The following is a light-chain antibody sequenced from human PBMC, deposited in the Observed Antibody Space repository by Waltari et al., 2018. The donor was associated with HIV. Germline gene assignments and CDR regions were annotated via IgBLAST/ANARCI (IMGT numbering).Light chain of an antibody. Sequence: QSVLRQPPSASGTPGQRVTISCSGSRSNIGTNNVNWYQQLPGTAPKLLIHSNNQRPSGVPDRFSGSRSGTSASLVISGLQSEDEADYYRSAWDDNVNALFGGGTKLTVL. CDR2: SNN. CDR1: RSNIGTNN. V-gene: IGLV1-44*01. J-gene: IGLJ2*01. CDR3: SAWDDNVNAL.